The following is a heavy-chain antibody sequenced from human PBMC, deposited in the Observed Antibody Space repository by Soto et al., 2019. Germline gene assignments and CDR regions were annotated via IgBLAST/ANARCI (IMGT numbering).Heavy chain of an antibody. CDR1: GGSISSGGYY. J-gene: IGHJ6*03. D-gene: IGHD6-6*01. CDR2: IYYSGST. Sequence: QVQLQESGPGLVKPSQTLSLTCTVSGGSISSGGYYWSWIRQHPGKGLEWIGYIYYSGSTYYNPSLKSRVTISVDTSKNQFSLKLSSVTAADTAVYYCAREVYSSSYYYYMDVWGKGTTVTVSS. V-gene: IGHV4-31*03. CDR3: AREVYSSSYYYYMDV.